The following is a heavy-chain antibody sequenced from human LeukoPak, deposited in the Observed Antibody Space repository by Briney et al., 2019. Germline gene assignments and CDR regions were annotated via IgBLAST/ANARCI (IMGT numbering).Heavy chain of an antibody. CDR1: GGSISSYY. CDR2: IYYSGST. CDR3: ARDEPLRFLEWLSGYYYYMDV. V-gene: IGHV4-59*01. D-gene: IGHD3-3*01. J-gene: IGHJ6*03. Sequence: PSETLSLTCTVSGGSISSYYWSWIRQPPGKGLEWIGYIYYSGSTNYNPSLKSRVTISVDTSKNQFSLKLSSVTAADTAVYYCARDEPLRFLEWLSGYYYYMDVWGKGTTVTVSS.